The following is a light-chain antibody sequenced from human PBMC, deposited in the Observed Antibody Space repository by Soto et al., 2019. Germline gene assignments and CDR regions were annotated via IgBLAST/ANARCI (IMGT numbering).Light chain of an antibody. CDR3: QLRSDWLFS. CDR2: DAS. V-gene: IGKV3-11*02. Sequence: EIVLTQSPATLSLSPGERGTLSCRASQSIGVYLAWYQQKSGQAPRLLIYDASTRATGIPARFSGSGSGRDFTLTISSLEPEDSAVYYCQLRSDWLFSFGPGTTVEMK. CDR1: QSIGVY. J-gene: IGKJ3*01.